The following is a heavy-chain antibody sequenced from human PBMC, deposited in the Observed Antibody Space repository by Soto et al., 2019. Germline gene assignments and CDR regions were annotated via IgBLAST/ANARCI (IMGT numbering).Heavy chain of an antibody. J-gene: IGHJ6*03. D-gene: IGHD2-2*01. CDR1: GFTFGSYA. CDR3: AKALRPSLNFFYYMDV. V-gene: IGHV3-23*01. Sequence: EVQLLESGGGLVQPGGSLRLSCVVSGFTFGSYAMSWVRQAPEKGPEWVAILGGNGFTTYYATSVKRRFTISGDKSKSPLFLQMNSLRADATGVYYCAKALRPSLNFFYYMDVWGRGTSVTVSS. CDR2: LGGNGFTT.